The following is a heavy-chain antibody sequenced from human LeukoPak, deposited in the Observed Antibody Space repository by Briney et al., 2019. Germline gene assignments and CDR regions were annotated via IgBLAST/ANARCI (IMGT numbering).Heavy chain of an antibody. D-gene: IGHD1-26*01. CDR1: GFTFSSYA. J-gene: IGHJ3*02. CDR2: ISGGGGST. Sequence: GGSLRLSCAASGFTFSSYAMSWVRQAPGSGLGWVSAISGGGGSTYYADSVKGRFTISRDNSKNTLYLQMNSLRAEDTAVYYCATAGSYFTTPFDIWGQGTMVTVSS. CDR3: ATAGSYFTTPFDI. V-gene: IGHV3-23*01.